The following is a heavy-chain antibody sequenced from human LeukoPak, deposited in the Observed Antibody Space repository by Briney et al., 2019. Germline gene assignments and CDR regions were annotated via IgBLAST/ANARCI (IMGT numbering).Heavy chain of an antibody. V-gene: IGHV4-4*07. CDR3: AGLSYYDFWSGYPPIGYYYMDV. CDR2: IYTSGST. Sequence: PSQTLSLTCTVSAGSISSYYWSWIRQPAGKGLEWIGRIYTSGSTNYNPSLKSRVTMSVDTSKNQFSLKLSSVTAADTAVYYCAGLSYYDFWSGYPPIGYYYMDVWGKGTTVTVSS. CDR1: AGSISSYY. D-gene: IGHD3-3*01. J-gene: IGHJ6*03.